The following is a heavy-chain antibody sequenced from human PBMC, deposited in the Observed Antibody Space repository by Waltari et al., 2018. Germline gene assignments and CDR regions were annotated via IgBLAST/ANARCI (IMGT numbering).Heavy chain of an antibody. J-gene: IGHJ4*02. D-gene: IGHD3-3*01. Sequence: EVQLVQSGAEVKKPGESLKISCQGSGYTFTSYWIGWVRQMPGRGLEWMGIIYPGDSDTTYSPSFQGQVTISADKSISTAYLEWSSLKASDTAMYYCARQPPDNYDSWSGPSDYWGQGTLVTVSS. CDR1: GYTFTSYW. V-gene: IGHV5-51*01. CDR3: ARQPPDNYDSWSGPSDY. CDR2: IYPGDSDT.